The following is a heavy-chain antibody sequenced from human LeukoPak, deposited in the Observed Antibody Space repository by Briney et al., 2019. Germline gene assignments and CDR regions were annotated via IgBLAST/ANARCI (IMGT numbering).Heavy chain of an antibody. CDR1: GDSISGYY. V-gene: IGHV4-4*07. CDR2: INTGGNT. D-gene: IGHD3-22*01. J-gene: IGHJ4*02. CDR3: ARSRPAGSYGDFDS. Sequence: PSETLSLTCTVSGDSISGYYWNWIRQPAGKGLEWIGRINTGGNTNYNPSLKSRVTMSVDTSTNQFSLKLTSVTAADTAVYFCARSRPAGSYGDFDSWGQGTLVTVSS.